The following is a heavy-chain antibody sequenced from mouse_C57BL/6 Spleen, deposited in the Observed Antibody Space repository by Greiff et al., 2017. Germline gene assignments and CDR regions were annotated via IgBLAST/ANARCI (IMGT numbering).Heavy chain of an antibody. CDR3: ARDQGNDWYYAMDY. V-gene: IGHV3-6*01. J-gene: IGHJ4*01. CDR1: GYSITSGYY. CDR2: ISYDGSN. D-gene: IGHD3-2*02. Sequence: DVKLVESGPGLVKPSQSLSLTCSVTGYSITSGYYWNWIRQFPGNKLEWMGYISYDGSNNYNPSLKNRISITRDTSKNQFFLKLNSVTTEDTATYYCARDQGNDWYYAMDYWGQGTSVTVSS.